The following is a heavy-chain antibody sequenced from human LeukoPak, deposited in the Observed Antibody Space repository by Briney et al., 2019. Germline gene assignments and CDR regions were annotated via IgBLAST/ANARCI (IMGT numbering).Heavy chain of an antibody. CDR1: GGSISSSNW. CDR3: ARTPYTSSWYLTFDP. Sequence: SETLSLTCAVSGGSISSSNWWSWVRQPPGKGLEWIGEIYHSGSTNYNPSLKSRVTISVDTSKNQFSLKLSPVTAADTAVYYCARTPYTSSWYLTFDPWGQGTLVTVSS. CDR2: IYHSGST. D-gene: IGHD6-13*01. V-gene: IGHV4-4*02. J-gene: IGHJ5*02.